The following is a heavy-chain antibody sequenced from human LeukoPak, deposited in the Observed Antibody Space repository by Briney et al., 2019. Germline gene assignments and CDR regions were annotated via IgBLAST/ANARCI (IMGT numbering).Heavy chain of an antibody. CDR1: GGSISSSSYS. V-gene: IGHV4-39*01. Sequence: PSETLSLTCTVSGGSISSSSYSWGWIRQPPGKGLEWIGSIYYSGSTYYNPSLKSRVTISVDTSKNQFSLKLSSVTAADTAVYYCARTGRVFSPPEGYFDYWGQGTLVTVSS. CDR2: IYYSGST. D-gene: IGHD5-24*01. CDR3: ARTGRVFSPPEGYFDY. J-gene: IGHJ4*02.